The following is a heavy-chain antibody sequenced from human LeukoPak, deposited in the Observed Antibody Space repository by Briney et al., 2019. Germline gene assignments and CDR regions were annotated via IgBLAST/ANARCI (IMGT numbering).Heavy chain of an antibody. CDR1: GFSFTSAW. CDR3: TTDFSHFDFSSGYYSY. J-gene: IGHJ4*02. Sequence: GGSLRLSCAASGFSFTSAWMIWVRQAPGKGLEWIGRIQSNLGGGTTDFAAPVKGRFTISRDDLARTVYLEMINLKADDTGVYYCTTDFSHFDFSSGYYSYWGQGSLVTVSS. V-gene: IGHV3-15*01. D-gene: IGHD3-3*01. CDR2: IQSNLGGGTT.